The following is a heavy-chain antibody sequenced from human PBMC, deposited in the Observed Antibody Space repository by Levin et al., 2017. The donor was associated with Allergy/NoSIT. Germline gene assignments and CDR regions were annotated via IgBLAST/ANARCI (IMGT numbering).Heavy chain of an antibody. J-gene: IGHJ6*02. V-gene: IGHV3-23*01. CDR2: ISGSGGST. Sequence: PGGSLRLSCAASGFTFSSYAMSWVRQAPGKGLEWVSAISGSGGSTYYADSVKGRFTISRDNSKNTLYLQMNSLRAEDTAVYYCAKDRLYSYGQWDYYGMDVWGQGTTVTVSS. CDR3: AKDRLYSYGQWDYYGMDV. D-gene: IGHD5-18*01. CDR1: GFTFSSYA.